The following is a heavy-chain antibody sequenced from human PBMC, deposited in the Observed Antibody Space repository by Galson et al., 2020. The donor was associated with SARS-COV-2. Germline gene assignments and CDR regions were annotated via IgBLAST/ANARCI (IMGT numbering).Heavy chain of an antibody. J-gene: IGHJ4*02. Sequence: METGGSLRLSCAASGFAVSSKYMSWVRQAPGKGLEWVSVIYYDGTTNYADSVRGRFTTSRDTAKNTVSLQMDSLRAEDTGVYYCVRDDGTAPYDYGGQGTLVTVSS. CDR2: IYYDGTT. D-gene: IGHD5-18*01. CDR1: GFAVSSKY. CDR3: VRDDGTAPYDY. V-gene: IGHV3-53*05.